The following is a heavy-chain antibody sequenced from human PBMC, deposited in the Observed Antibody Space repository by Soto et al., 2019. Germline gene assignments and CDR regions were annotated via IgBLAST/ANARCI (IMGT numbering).Heavy chain of an antibody. D-gene: IGHD3-22*01. Sequence: QVQLVQSGAEVKKPGSSVKVSCKASGGTFSSYTISWVRQAPGQGLEWMGRIIPILGIANYAQKFQGRVTITADKSTSTAYMELSSLRSEDTAVYYSASDSSGSSSLDYWGQGTLVTVSS. CDR1: GGTFSSYT. CDR2: IIPILGIA. CDR3: ASDSSGSSSLDY. V-gene: IGHV1-69*02. J-gene: IGHJ4*02.